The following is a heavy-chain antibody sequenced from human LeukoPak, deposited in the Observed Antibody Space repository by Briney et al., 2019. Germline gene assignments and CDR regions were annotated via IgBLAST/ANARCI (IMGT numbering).Heavy chain of an antibody. Sequence: PSETLSLTCTVSGGSISSGPYYWGWIRQPPGKGLEWIGNIYYGENTYYNPSLKSRVTISIDTSKNQFYLKLSSVTAADTAVYYCAREIGLLLFGESPHYMDVWGKGTPVTLSS. CDR1: GGSISSGPYY. J-gene: IGHJ6*03. V-gene: IGHV4-39*07. D-gene: IGHD3-10*01. CDR3: AREIGLLLFGESPHYMDV. CDR2: IYYGENT.